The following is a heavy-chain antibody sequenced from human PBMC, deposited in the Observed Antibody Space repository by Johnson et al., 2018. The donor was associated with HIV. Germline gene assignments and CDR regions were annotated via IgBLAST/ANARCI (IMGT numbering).Heavy chain of an antibody. J-gene: IGHJ3*02. CDR2: ASSSGGST. V-gene: IGHV3-23*04. Sequence: VQLVESGGGLVKPGGSLRLSCAASGFIFSIYAMSWVRQAPGQGLEWVSTASSSGGSTYYADSVKGRFTVSRDNSKNTLYLQMHSLRAGDTAVYYCARVGWELDGAFDIWGQGTMVTVSS. CDR1: GFIFSIYA. CDR3: ARVGWELDGAFDI. D-gene: IGHD1-26*01.